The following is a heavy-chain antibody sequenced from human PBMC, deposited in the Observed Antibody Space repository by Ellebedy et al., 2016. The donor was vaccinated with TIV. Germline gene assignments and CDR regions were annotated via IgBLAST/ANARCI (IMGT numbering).Heavy chain of an antibody. V-gene: IGHV3-7*03. CDR2: IKQDGSEK. D-gene: IGHD6-13*01. Sequence: PGGSLRLSCATSGFTFANYGFHWVRQAPGKGLEWVANIKQDGSEKYYVDSVKGRFTISRDNAKNSLYLQMNSLRAEDTAVYYCARGSQQLRHWGQGTLVTVSS. CDR3: ARGSQQLRH. J-gene: IGHJ1*01. CDR1: GFTFANYG.